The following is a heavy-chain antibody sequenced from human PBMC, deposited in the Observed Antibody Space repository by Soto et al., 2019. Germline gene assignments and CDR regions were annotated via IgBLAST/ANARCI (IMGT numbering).Heavy chain of an antibody. Sequence: GGSLRLSCAASGFTFSRYWMHWVRQAPGKGLVWVSRISYDESTTDYADSVKGRFTISRDSAKNTLYLQMNSLRAEDTAVYFCARGGANTAMAHDYWGQGTLVTVSS. CDR2: ISYDESTT. D-gene: IGHD5-18*01. CDR3: ARGGANTAMAHDY. J-gene: IGHJ4*02. CDR1: GFTFSRYW. V-gene: IGHV3-74*01.